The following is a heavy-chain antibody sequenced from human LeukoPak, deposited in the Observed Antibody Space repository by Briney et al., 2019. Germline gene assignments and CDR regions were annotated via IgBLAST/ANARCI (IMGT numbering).Heavy chain of an antibody. V-gene: IGHV4-61*02. CDR3: SGGLVVPGGYYDH. Sequence: SQTLSLTCTVSGGSISSGSYYWSWIRQPAGKGLEWIGRIYTSGSTNYNPSLKSRVTISVDRTKNKLSMKLRYVTAAAGAGYSFSGGLVVPGGYYDHWPRGTLLTVS. D-gene: IGHD2-2*01. CDR1: GGSISSGSYY. J-gene: IGHJ4*02. CDR2: IYTSGST.